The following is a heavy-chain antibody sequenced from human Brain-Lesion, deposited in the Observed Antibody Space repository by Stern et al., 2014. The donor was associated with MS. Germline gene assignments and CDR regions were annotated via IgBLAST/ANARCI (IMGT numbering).Heavy chain of an antibody. Sequence: QVQLQESGPGLVKPSGTLSLTCAVSGGSISSSNWWSWVRQSPGKGLEWIGESDHSGGTLSNPSLKSRVTVSVDKPKKRFPLNLRSVTAADTAVYFCARFPASRPHVFDSWGQGTLVTVSS. V-gene: IGHV4-4*02. J-gene: IGHJ4*02. CDR2: SDHSGGT. CDR1: GGSISSSNW. CDR3: ARFPASRPHVFDS. D-gene: IGHD6-13*01.